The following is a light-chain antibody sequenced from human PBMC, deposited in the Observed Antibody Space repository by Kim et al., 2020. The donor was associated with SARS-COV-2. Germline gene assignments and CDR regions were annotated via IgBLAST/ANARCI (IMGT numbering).Light chain of an antibody. Sequence: VSPGQTASITCSGDKLGDKYACWYQPKPGQSPVLVIYQDGKRPSGIPERFSGSNSGNTATLTISGTQAMDEADYYCQAWDSSTKVVFGGGTQLTVL. CDR2: QDG. CDR1: KLGDKY. J-gene: IGLJ2*01. CDR3: QAWDSSTKVV. V-gene: IGLV3-1*01.